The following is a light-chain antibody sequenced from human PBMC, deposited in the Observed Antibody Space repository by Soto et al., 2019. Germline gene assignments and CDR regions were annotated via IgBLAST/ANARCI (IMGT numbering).Light chain of an antibody. V-gene: IGKV3D-11*02. CDR1: HSFTNY. CDR3: QQRSQWHPGWT. Sequence: EIVLTQSPATLSLSPGERATLSCRTSHSFTNYLAWYQQKPGQAPRLLIYDVSYRAAGIPARFSGSGSGEDFPRTISSREPDDFAVYCCQQRSQWHPGWTSGQGTKVEI. J-gene: IGKJ1*01. CDR2: DVS.